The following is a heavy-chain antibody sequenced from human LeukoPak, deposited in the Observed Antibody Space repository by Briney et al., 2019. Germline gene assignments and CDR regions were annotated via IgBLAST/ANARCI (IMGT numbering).Heavy chain of an antibody. CDR2: ISGSSSYI. CDR3: ARAAWSGYYTSWDY. Sequence: PGGSLRLSCAASGFTFSSYSMNWVRQAPGKGLEWVSSISGSSSYIYYADSVKGRFTISRDNAKNSLYLQMNSLRAEDTAVYYCARAAWSGYYTSWDYWGQGTLVTVSS. V-gene: IGHV3-21*01. CDR1: GFTFSSYS. J-gene: IGHJ4*02. D-gene: IGHD3-3*01.